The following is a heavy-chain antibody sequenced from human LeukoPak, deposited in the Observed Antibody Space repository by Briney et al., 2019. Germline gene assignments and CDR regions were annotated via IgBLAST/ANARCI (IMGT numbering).Heavy chain of an antibody. CDR3: ARSDTAMVTTIYSFDY. Sequence: ASVKVCCKASGGTFNSYAISWVRQAPGQGLEWMGGIIPIFGTANYAQKFQGRVTITADESTSTAYMELSSLRSEDTAVYYCARSDTAMVTTIYSFDYWGQGTLVTVSS. CDR1: GGTFNSYA. J-gene: IGHJ4*02. V-gene: IGHV1-69*13. CDR2: IIPIFGTA. D-gene: IGHD5-18*01.